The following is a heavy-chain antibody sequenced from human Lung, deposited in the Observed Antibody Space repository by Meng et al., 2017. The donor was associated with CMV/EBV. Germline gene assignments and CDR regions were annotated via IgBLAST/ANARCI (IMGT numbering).Heavy chain of an antibody. D-gene: IGHD3-3*01. J-gene: IGHJ4*02. CDR3: ARRARITIFGVGPIDY. Sequence: GSLRLSXTVSGGSISSCSYYWGWIRQPPGKGLEWIGSIYYSGSTYYNPSLKSRVTISVDTSKNQFSLKLSSVTAADTAVYYCARRARITIFGVGPIDYWGQGTRVTGSS. V-gene: IGHV4-39*01. CDR2: IYYSGST. CDR1: GGSISSCSYY.